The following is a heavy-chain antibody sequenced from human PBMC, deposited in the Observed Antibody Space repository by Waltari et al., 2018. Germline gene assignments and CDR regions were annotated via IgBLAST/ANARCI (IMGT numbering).Heavy chain of an antibody. CDR3: ARDPPDIVVVVAATPDTY. CDR2: INPNSGGT. V-gene: IGHV1-2*02. J-gene: IGHJ4*02. Sequence: QVQLVQSGAEVKKPGASVKVSCKASGYTFTGYYMHWVRQAPGPGLEWMGWINPNSGGTNYAQKFQGRVTMTRDTSISTAYMELSRLRSDDTAVYYCARDPPDIVVVVAATPDTYWGQGTLVTVSS. D-gene: IGHD2-15*01. CDR1: GYTFTGYY.